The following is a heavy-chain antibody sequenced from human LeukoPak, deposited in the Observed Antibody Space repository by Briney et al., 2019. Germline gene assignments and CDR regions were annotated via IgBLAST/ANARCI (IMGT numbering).Heavy chain of an antibody. CDR3: TTPAAGPRAEYSLH. J-gene: IGHJ1*01. Sequence: GGSLRLSCAASGFTFSSYWMNWVRQAPGKGLEWVSSISSDSNFIYQADSVQGRFTTSRDNAQRSLYLQMNSLRAEDTAVYYCTTPAAGPRAEYSLHWGQGTLVTVSS. CDR1: GFTFSSYW. D-gene: IGHD6-13*01. CDR2: ISSDSNFI. V-gene: IGHV3-21*01.